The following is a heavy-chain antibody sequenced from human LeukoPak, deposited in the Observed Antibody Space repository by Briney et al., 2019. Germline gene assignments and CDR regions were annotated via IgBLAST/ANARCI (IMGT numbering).Heavy chain of an antibody. Sequence: SETLSLTCTVSGYSISSGYYWGWIRQPPGKGLEWIGSIYHSGSTYYNPSLKSRVTISVDTSKNQFSLKLSSVTAADTAVYYCARWVALQGGWFDPWGQGTLVAVSS. CDR1: GYSISSGYY. CDR2: IYHSGST. CDR3: ARWVALQGGWFDP. J-gene: IGHJ5*02. D-gene: IGHD2-15*01. V-gene: IGHV4-38-2*02.